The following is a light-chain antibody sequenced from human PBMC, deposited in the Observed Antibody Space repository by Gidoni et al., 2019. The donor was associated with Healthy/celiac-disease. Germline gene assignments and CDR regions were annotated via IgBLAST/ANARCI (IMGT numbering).Light chain of an antibody. CDR2: ASS. Sequence: DIQLTQSPSSLSASVGDSVTITCRSSQSSRSYFNWYQQKPGKAPKLLIYASSSLQSGVPSRFSGSGSGTDFTLTISSLQPEDFATYYCQQSYIMSFGQXTKVEIK. CDR3: QQSYIMS. CDR1: QSSRSY. J-gene: IGKJ1*01. V-gene: IGKV1-39*01.